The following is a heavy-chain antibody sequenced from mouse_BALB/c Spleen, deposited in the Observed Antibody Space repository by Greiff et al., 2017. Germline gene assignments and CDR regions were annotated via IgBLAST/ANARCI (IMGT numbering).Heavy chain of an antibody. V-gene: IGHV1-14*01. CDR1: GYTFTSYV. CDR3: ARIYYYGPYFDY. J-gene: IGHJ2*01. Sequence: EVKLVESGPELVKPGASVKMSCKASGYTFTSYVMHWVKQKPGQGLEWIGYINPYNDGTKYNEKFKGKATLTSDKSSSTAYMELSSLTSEDSAVYYCARIYYYGPYFDYWGQGTTLTVSS. D-gene: IGHD1-1*01. CDR2: INPYNDGT.